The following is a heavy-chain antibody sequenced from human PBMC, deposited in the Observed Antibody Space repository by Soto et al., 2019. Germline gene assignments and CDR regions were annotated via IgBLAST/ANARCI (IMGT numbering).Heavy chain of an antibody. Sequence: GSLRLPCAASGLTFSTYSMNWVRQAPGKGLEWVSYISRSSSTIYNADSVKGRFTISRDNAKNSLYLQMESLSDEDTAVYYCARGIAARRVGFDYWGQGTLVTVSS. CDR3: ARGIAARRVGFDY. CDR2: ISRSSSTI. CDR1: GLTFSTYS. D-gene: IGHD6-6*01. V-gene: IGHV3-48*02. J-gene: IGHJ4*02.